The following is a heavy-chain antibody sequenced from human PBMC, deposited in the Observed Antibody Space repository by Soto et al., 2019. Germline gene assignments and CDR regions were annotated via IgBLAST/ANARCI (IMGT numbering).Heavy chain of an antibody. D-gene: IGHD3-22*01. Sequence: QVQLVQSGAAVKKPGASVKVSCKASGYTFTDYYVHWVRQAPGQGLEWMGWINPNSGGTKSAQKFQGSVTMTRDTSISTAYMELSRLRSDDTAVYYCARRKGDYYDSSGYHYYFDYWGRGTLVTVSS. CDR2: INPNSGGT. J-gene: IGHJ4*02. CDR3: ARRKGDYYDSSGYHYYFDY. CDR1: GYTFTDYY. V-gene: IGHV1-2*02.